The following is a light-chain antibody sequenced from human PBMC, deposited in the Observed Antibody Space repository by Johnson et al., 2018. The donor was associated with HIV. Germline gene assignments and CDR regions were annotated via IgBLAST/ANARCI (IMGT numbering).Light chain of an antibody. Sequence: QAVLTQPPSVSAAPGQRVTISCSGSTSNIGNNYVSWYQQLPGTVPKLLIYDNNKRPSGIPDRFSGSKSGTYATLGITGLQNGDEADYYCGTWDSSLSSGHNYVFGTGTKVTVL. CDR3: GTWDSSLSSGHNYV. V-gene: IGLV1-51*01. CDR2: DNN. J-gene: IGLJ1*01. CDR1: TSNIGNNY.